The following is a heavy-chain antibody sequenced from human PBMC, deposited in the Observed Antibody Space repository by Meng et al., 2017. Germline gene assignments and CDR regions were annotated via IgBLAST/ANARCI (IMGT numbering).Heavy chain of an antibody. CDR2: IYTSGST. D-gene: IGHD4-17*01. J-gene: IGHJ2*01. Sequence: QVDLQESGPGLGKPSETLSPTCTVSGGSISSYYWSWIRQPAGKGLEWIGRIYTSGSTNYNPSLKSRVTMSVDTSKNQFSLKLSSVTAADTAVYYCAGDYGDYRDWYFDLWGRGTLVTVSS. CDR3: AGDYGDYRDWYFDL. CDR1: GGSISSYY. V-gene: IGHV4-4*07.